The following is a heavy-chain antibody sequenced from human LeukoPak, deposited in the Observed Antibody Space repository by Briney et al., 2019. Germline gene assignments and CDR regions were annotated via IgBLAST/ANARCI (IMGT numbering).Heavy chain of an antibody. CDR2: IKQDGSEK. Sequence: GGSLRLSCAASGFTFSSYWMSWVRQAPGKGLEWVANIKQDGSEKYYVDSVKGRFTISRDNAKNSLYLQMNSLRAEDTTVYYCARVQYYDSSGYYPNAFDIWGQGTVVTVSS. CDR1: GFTFSSYW. J-gene: IGHJ3*02. D-gene: IGHD3-22*01. V-gene: IGHV3-7*01. CDR3: ARVQYYDSSGYYPNAFDI.